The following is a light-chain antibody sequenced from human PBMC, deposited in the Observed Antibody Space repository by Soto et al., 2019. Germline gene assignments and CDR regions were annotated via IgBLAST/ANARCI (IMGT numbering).Light chain of an antibody. CDR1: SSNIGSNT. CDR2: SNN. Sequence: QSVLTQPPSASGTPGQRVTISCSGSSSNIGSNTVSWYQQLPGTAPKLLIYSNNVRPSGVPDRFSGSISGTSASLAISGLQSEDEADYYGAAWDDSLDGRVVFGGGTKLTVL. V-gene: IGLV1-44*01. CDR3: AAWDDSLDGRVV. J-gene: IGLJ2*01.